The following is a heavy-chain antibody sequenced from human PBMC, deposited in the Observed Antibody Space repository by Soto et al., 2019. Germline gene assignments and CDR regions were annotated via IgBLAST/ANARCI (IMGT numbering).Heavy chain of an antibody. CDR3: ARDHPHSYGVYYFDY. D-gene: IGHD5-18*01. V-gene: IGHV4-59*01. J-gene: IGHJ4*02. CDR1: GGSISNYY. CDR2: IYSSGST. Sequence: SETLSLTCTVSGGSISNYYWNWIRQSPGKGLEWIGYIYSSGSTHYNPSLQNRVTISIDTSRNQVSLKVNSVTAADTAVYYCARDHPHSYGVYYFDYWGQGTPVTVS.